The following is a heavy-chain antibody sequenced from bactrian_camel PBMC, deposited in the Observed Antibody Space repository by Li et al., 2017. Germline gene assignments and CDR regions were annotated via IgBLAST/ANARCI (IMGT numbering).Heavy chain of an antibody. D-gene: IGHD1*01. J-gene: IGHJ4*01. CDR3: AAKARGLCNGGFNSEFDY. V-gene: IGHV3S9*01. Sequence: HVQLVESGGDTVEAGGSLRLSCVASGFTTRTYLMAWFRQAPGKGREGVAVIYSDGRTYYMASVKGRFTISKDNANNTVYLQMDALKPEDTAMYYCAAKARGLCNGGFNSEFDYWGQGTQVTVS. CDR1: GFTTRTYL. CDR2: IYSDGRT.